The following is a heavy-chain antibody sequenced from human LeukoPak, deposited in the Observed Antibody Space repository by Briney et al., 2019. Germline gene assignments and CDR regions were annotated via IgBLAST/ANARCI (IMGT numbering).Heavy chain of an antibody. D-gene: IGHD7-27*01. Sequence: GGSLRLSCAASRFTFSSYSMNWVRQAPGKGLEWVSSIGSSSSYIYYADSVKGRFTISRDNAKNSLYLQMNSLRAEDTAVYYCARGHTNNSGRDYWGQGTLVTVSS. V-gene: IGHV3-21*01. J-gene: IGHJ4*02. CDR1: RFTFSSYS. CDR3: ARGHTNNSGRDY. CDR2: IGSSSSYI.